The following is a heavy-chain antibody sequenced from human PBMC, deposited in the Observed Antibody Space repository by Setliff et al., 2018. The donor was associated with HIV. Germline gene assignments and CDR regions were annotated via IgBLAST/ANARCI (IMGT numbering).Heavy chain of an antibody. Sequence: ASVKVSCKASGYTFTSHVLHWVRQVPGQGLEWIGWINTGNDNTQYSQRFQGRVRFSKDTSATTAAMELSNLASEDTAVYYCARRRGGYFDYWGHGTLVTVSS. D-gene: IGHD3-16*01. CDR1: GYTFTSHV. CDR2: INTGNDNT. V-gene: IGHV1-3*04. CDR3: ARRRGGYFDY. J-gene: IGHJ4*01.